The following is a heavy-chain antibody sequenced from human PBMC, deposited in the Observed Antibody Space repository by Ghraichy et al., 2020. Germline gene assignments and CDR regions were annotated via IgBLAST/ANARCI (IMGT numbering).Heavy chain of an antibody. V-gene: IGHV3-15*01. Sequence: GGSLRLSCAASGFTFSNAWMSWFRQAPGKGLEWVGRIKSKTDGGTTDYAAPVKGRFTISRDDSKNTLYLQMNSLKTEDTAVYYCTATQYYDFWSGYYARPDYWGQGTLVTVSS. CDR1: GFTFSNAW. D-gene: IGHD3-3*01. CDR3: TATQYYDFWSGYYARPDY. J-gene: IGHJ4*02. CDR2: IKSKTDGGTT.